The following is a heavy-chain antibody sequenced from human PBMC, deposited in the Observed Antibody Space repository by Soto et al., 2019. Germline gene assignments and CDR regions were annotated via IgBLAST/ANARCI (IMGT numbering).Heavy chain of an antibody. Sequence: GGSLRLSCAASGFTFSNYWMYWVRQAPGKGLVWVSRINSDGTTTTYADSVKGRFTISRDNAKNRLYLQMISLRAEDTAVYYCARGPHYYYYYMDVWGKGTTVTVSS. J-gene: IGHJ6*03. CDR3: ARGPHYYYYYMDV. CDR1: GFTFSNYW. CDR2: INSDGTTT. V-gene: IGHV3-74*03.